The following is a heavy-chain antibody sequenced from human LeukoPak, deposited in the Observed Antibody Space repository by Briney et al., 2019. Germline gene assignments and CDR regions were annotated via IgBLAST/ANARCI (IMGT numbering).Heavy chain of an antibody. CDR2: ITSSGGST. Sequence: PGGSLRLSCAASGFTFSSYAMHWVRQAPGKGLEYVSAITSSGGSTLYADSVKGRFTISRDNSKNTLYLQMGSLRAEDMAVYYCARIFYDSSGYYYDYWGQGTLVTVSS. D-gene: IGHD3-22*01. V-gene: IGHV3-64*02. J-gene: IGHJ4*02. CDR1: GFTFSSYA. CDR3: ARIFYDSSGYYYDY.